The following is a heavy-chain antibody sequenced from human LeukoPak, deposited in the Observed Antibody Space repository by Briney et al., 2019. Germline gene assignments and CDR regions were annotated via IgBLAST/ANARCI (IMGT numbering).Heavy chain of an antibody. J-gene: IGHJ5*02. CDR2: IKQDGSEK. CDR3: ARDTVTNNWFDP. D-gene: IGHD4-11*01. Sequence: GGSLRLSCAASGLTFSSYWMSWVRQAPGKGLEWVANIKQDGSEKYYVDSVKGRFTISRDNAKNSLYLQMNSLRAEDTAVYYCARDTVTNNWFDPWGQGTLVTVSS. V-gene: IGHV3-7*01. CDR1: GLTFSSYW.